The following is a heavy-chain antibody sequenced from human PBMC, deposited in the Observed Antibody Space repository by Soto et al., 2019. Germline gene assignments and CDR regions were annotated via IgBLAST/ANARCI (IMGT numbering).Heavy chain of an antibody. D-gene: IGHD1-26*01. CDR1: GFTFSSHA. CDR3: AKEGAVGSGSPSSYWYFDL. Sequence: GGSLRLSCAASGFTFSSHAMSWVRQAPGMGLEWVSAIGSGGSTGYADSVKGRFTISRDNSKNTLYLQMNSLRAEDTAVYYCAKEGAVGSGSPSSYWYFDLWGRGTLVTVSS. J-gene: IGHJ2*01. CDR2: IGSGGST. V-gene: IGHV3-23*01.